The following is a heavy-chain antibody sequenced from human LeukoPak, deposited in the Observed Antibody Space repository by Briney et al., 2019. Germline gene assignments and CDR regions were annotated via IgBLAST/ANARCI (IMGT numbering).Heavy chain of an antibody. Sequence: ASVKVSCKASGYTFTGYYMHWVRQAPGQGLEWMGWINPNSGGTNYAQKFQGRVTMTRDTSISTAYMELSRLRSDDTAVYYCVSLIEGYSSSLRWFDPWGQGTLVTVSS. D-gene: IGHD6-13*01. CDR3: VSLIEGYSSSLRWFDP. J-gene: IGHJ5*02. CDR1: GYTFTGYY. CDR2: INPNSGGT. V-gene: IGHV1-2*02.